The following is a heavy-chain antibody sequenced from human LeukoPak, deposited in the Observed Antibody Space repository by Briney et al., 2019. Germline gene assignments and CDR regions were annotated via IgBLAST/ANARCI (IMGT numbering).Heavy chain of an antibody. D-gene: IGHD5-18*01. CDR3: ASGPYSYGSLWVFDY. CDR2: INPNSGGT. J-gene: IGHJ4*02. CDR1: GYTFTNYY. V-gene: IGHV1-2*02. Sequence: GASVKVSCKASGYTFTNYYMHWVRQAPGQGLEWMGWINPNSGGTNYAQKFQGRVTMTRDTSISTAYMELSRLRSDDTAVYYCASGPYSYGSLWVFDYWGQGTLVTVSS.